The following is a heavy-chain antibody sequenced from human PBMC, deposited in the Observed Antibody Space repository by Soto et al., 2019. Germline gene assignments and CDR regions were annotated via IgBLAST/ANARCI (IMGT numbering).Heavy chain of an antibody. CDR3: AKLTYGDPVDY. V-gene: IGHV3-23*01. J-gene: IGHJ4*02. CDR2: ISSSGGST. D-gene: IGHD4-17*01. CDR1: GFTFSKYA. Sequence: VQLLESGGGLVQPGGSLRLSCAASGFTFSKYAMNWVRQAPGKGLEWVSTISSSGGSTSYADSVKGRFTISRDNSENTLYLQMNSLRAEDTAVYYCAKLTYGDPVDYWGQGTLVTVSS.